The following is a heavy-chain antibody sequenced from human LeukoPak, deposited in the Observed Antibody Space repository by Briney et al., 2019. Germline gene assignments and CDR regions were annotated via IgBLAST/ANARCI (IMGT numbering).Heavy chain of an antibody. V-gene: IGHV4-31*03. CDR2: IYYSGST. J-gene: IGHJ5*02. CDR1: GGSISSGGYY. D-gene: IGHD6-13*01. CDR3: ARSGALALMAAAGRFDP. Sequence: RPSQTLSLTCTVSGGSISSGGYYWSWIRQHPGKGLEWIGYIYYSGSTYYNPSLKSRVTISVDTSKNQFSLKLSSVTAADTAVYYCARSGALALMAAAGRFDPWGQGTLVTVSS.